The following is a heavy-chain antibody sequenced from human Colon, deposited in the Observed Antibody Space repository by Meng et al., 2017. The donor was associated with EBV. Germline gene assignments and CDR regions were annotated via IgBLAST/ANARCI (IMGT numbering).Heavy chain of an antibody. V-gene: IGHV4-4*02. J-gene: IGHJ4*02. CDR2: IYHSGST. CDR1: GGSLSSRSW. CDR3: ARVGAYCGGDCYHPR. Sequence: QVQLQESGPGLVKPSGTLSLTGAVSGGSLSSRSWWSWVRQPPGKGLEWIGEIYHSGSTNYNPSLKSRVTISVDESKNQFSLRLSSVTAADTAVYYCARVGAYCGGDCYHPRWGQGTLVTVSS. D-gene: IGHD2-21*02.